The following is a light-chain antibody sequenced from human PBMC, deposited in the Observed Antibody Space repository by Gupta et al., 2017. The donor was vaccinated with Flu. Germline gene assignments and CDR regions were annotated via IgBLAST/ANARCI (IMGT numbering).Light chain of an antibody. CDR2: DAS. CDR3: QQYGSFPST. V-gene: IGKV3-20*01. J-gene: IGKJ2*02. CDR1: QYVSGSF. Sequence: ERVTLSCRASQYVSGSFLSWYQPRAGQAPRLLIYDASSRATGIPDRFSGSGSGTDFTLTISRLEPEDFAVYYCQQYGSFPSTFGQGTKVEIK.